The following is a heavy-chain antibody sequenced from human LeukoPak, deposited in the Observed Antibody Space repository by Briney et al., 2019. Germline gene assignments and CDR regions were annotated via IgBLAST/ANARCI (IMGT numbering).Heavy chain of an antibody. CDR1: GFTFSNAW. D-gene: IGHD5-24*01. CDR3: TTSGGRDGYNPFY. CDR2: IKSKTDGGTT. J-gene: IGHJ4*02. Sequence: GGSLRLSCAASGFTFSNAWMSWVRQAPGKGLEWVGRIKSKTDGGTTDYAAPVKGRFTISRDDSKNTLYLQMNSLKTEDTAVYYCTTSGGRDGYNPFYWGQGTLVTVSS. V-gene: IGHV3-15*01.